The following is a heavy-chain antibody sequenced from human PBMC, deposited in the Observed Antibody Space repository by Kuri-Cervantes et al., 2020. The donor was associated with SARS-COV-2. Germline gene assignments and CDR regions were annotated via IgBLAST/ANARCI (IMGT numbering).Heavy chain of an antibody. CDR3: ARDREDRVGATFDY. Sequence: ASVKVSCKASGGTFTGYYMHWVRQAPGQGLEWMGWINPNSGGPDYAQKFQGRVTMTRDTSISTAYMELSRLRSDDTAVYYCARDREDRVGATFDYWGQGTLVTVSS. V-gene: IGHV1-2*02. CDR1: GGTFTGYY. D-gene: IGHD1-26*01. CDR2: INPNSGGP. J-gene: IGHJ4*02.